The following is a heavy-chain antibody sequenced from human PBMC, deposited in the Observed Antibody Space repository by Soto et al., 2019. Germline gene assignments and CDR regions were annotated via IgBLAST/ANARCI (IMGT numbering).Heavy chain of an antibody. V-gene: IGHV3-48*02. Sequence: EVQLVESGEGLVQPGGSLRLSCAASGFTFSSYSMNWVRQAPGKGLEWVSYISSGSSTIYYADSVKGRFTISRDNAKNSLYLQLNSLSDEDTAVYYCARERAVGIAVALTSVDPWGQGTLVTVSS. CDR1: GFTFSSYS. CDR3: ARERAVGIAVALTSVDP. CDR2: ISSGSSTI. J-gene: IGHJ5*02. D-gene: IGHD6-19*01.